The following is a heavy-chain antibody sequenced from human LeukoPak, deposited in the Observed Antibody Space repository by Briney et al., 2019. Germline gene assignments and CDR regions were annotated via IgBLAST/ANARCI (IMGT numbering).Heavy chain of an antibody. CDR2: IKEDGSEK. J-gene: IGHJ4*02. D-gene: IGHD3-16*01. Sequence: GESLTLSCVVSRFTFSRFWMAWVRQAPGKGPEWVAQIKEDGSEKYYMDFVEGRFTISRDNAKNSLYLQMNILRAEDTAVYYCAKDYGGGYFDYWGQGGLVTVSS. CDR3: AKDYGGGYFDY. CDR1: RFTFSRFW. V-gene: IGHV3-7*01.